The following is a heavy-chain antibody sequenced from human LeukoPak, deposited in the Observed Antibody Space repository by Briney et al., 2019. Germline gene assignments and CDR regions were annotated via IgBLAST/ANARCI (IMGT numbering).Heavy chain of an antibody. Sequence: PGGSLRLSCAASGFTFSSYGMHWVRQAPGKGLEWVAVIWYDGSNKYYADSVKGRFTISRDNSKNTLYLQMNSLRAEDTAVYYCARQPTCCTVSYYFDYWAREPRSPSPQ. CDR1: GFTFSSYG. V-gene: IGHV3-33*01. J-gene: IGHJ4*02. CDR2: IWYDGSNK. D-gene: IGHD2-8*01. CDR3: ARQPTCCTVSYYFDY.